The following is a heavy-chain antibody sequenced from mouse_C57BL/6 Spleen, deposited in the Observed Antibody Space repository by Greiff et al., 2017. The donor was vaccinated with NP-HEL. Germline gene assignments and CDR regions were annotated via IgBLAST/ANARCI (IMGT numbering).Heavy chain of an antibody. J-gene: IGHJ4*01. V-gene: IGHV1-52*01. D-gene: IGHD1-1*01. CDR1: GYTFTSYW. Sequence: QVQLQQPGAELVRPGSSVKLSCKASGYTFTSYWMHWVKQRPIQGLEWIGNIDPSDSETHYNQKFKDKATLTVDKSSITSYMQLSSLTSEDSAVDYCAREGYGSSFAMDYWGQGTSVTVSS. CDR3: AREGYGSSFAMDY. CDR2: IDPSDSET.